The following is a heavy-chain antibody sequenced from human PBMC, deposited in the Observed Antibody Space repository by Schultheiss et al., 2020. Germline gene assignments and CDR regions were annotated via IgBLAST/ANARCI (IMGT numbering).Heavy chain of an antibody. J-gene: IGHJ4*02. Sequence: GSLRLSCAASGFTFSSYSMNWVRQAPGKGLEWVSSISSSSSYIYYADSVKGRFTISRDNAKNSLYLQMNSLRAEDTAVYYCARDKGYCSSTSCYRADFDYWGQGTLVTVSS. CDR1: GFTFSSYS. CDR2: ISSSSSYI. D-gene: IGHD2-2*02. V-gene: IGHV3-21*01. CDR3: ARDKGYCSSTSCYRADFDY.